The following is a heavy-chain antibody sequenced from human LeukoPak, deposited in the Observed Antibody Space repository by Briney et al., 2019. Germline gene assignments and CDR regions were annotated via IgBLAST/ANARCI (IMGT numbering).Heavy chain of an antibody. CDR1: GGSISSASYY. V-gene: IGHV4-61*02. CDR2: IYTSGSI. CDR3: ARRVAVAGPLDY. Sequence: KASETLSLTCTVSGGSISSASYYWSWIRQPAGKGLEWIGRIYTSGSINDNPSLKSRVTISVDTSKNQFSLKLSSVTAADTAVYYCARRVAVAGPLDYWGQGTLVPVSS. D-gene: IGHD6-19*01. J-gene: IGHJ4*02.